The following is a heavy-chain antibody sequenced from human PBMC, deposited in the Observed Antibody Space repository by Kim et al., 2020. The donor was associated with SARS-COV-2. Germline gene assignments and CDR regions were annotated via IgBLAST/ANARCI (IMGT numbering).Heavy chain of an antibody. CDR1: GGSISSGDYY. V-gene: IGHV4-30-4*01. J-gene: IGHJ4*02. D-gene: IGHD1-26*01. Sequence: SETLSLTCTVSGGSISSGDYYWSWIRQPPGKGLEWIGYIYYSGSTYYNPSLKSRVTISVDTSKNQFSLKLSSVTAADTAVYYCARVVGGWELLEVWAADYWGQGTLVTVSS. CDR3: ARVVGGWELLEVWAADY. CDR2: IYYSGST.